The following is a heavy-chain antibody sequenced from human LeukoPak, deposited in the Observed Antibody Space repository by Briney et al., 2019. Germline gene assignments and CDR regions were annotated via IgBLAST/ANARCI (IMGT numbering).Heavy chain of an antibody. CDR2: IYYSGST. J-gene: IGHJ4*02. CDR3: ASLSSEYYFDY. Sequence: PSETLTLTCTVSGGSINSYYWSWIRQPPGKGLEWIGSIYYSGSTYYNPSLKSRVTISVDTSKNQFSLKLSSVTAADTAVYYCASLSSEYYFDYWGQGTLVTVSS. D-gene: IGHD6-6*01. V-gene: IGHV4-59*04. CDR1: GGSINSYY.